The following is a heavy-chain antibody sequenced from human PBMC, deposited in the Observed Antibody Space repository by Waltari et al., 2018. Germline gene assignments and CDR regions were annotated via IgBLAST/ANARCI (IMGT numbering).Heavy chain of an antibody. CDR1: GGSISTGSHC. Sequence: QVQLQQSGPGLVKPSQTLSLTCTVSGGSISTGSHCWNWIRQPAGKGLEWIGRIHTSGGTKYNPASKSRVTISVDTSQNQFSLNLNSVTAADTALYVCARDSLETGDPWFFDLWGRGTLVTVSS. CDR2: IHTSGGT. V-gene: IGHV4-61*02. J-gene: IGHJ2*01. CDR3: ARDSLETGDPWFFDL. D-gene: IGHD7-27*01.